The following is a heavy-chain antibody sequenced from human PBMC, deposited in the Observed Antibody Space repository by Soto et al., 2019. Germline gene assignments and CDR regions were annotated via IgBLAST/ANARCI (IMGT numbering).Heavy chain of an antibody. Sequence: QVQLVQSGAEVKKPGASVKVSCKASGYTFTSYAMHWVRQAPGQRLEWMGWINAGNGNTKYSQKFQGRVTITRDTSAITAYMELSSLRSEDTAVYYCAGRPADRLVVYFDYWGQGTLVTVSS. CDR2: INAGNGNT. CDR3: AGRPADRLVVYFDY. D-gene: IGHD1-26*01. CDR1: GYTFTSYA. V-gene: IGHV1-3*01. J-gene: IGHJ4*02.